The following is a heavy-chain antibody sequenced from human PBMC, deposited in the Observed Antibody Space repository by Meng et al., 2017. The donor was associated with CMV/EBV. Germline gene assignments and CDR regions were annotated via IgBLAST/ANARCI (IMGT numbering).Heavy chain of an antibody. D-gene: IGHD2-2*01. J-gene: IGHJ1*01. CDR2: ISYDGSNK. Sequence: GGSLRLSCAASGFTFSSYAMHWVRQAPGKGLEWVAVISYDGSNKYYADSVKGRFTISRDNSKNTLYLQMNSLRAEDTAVYYCARDRLYCSSTSCYFQHWGQGTLVTVSS. V-gene: IGHV3-30*04. CDR1: GFTFSSYA. CDR3: ARDRLYCSSTSCYFQH.